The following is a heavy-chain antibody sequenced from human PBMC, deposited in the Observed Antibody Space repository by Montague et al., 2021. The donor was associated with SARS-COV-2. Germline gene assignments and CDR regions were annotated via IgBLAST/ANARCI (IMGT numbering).Heavy chain of an antibody. D-gene: IGHD6-13*01. V-gene: IGHV4-30-2*01. CDR2: IYHSGST. J-gene: IGHJ5*02. Sequence: TLSLTCTVSGGSISSGGYSWSWIRQPPGKGLEWIGYIYHSGSTYYNPSLKSRVTISVDTSKNQFSLKLSSVTAADTAVYYCAGRGVRYSSSWYSYWFDPWGQGTLVTVSS. CDR1: GGSISSGGYS. CDR3: AGRGVRYSSSWYSYWFDP.